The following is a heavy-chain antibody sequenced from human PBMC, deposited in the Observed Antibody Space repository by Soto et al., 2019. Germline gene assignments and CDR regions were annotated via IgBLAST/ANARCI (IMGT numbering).Heavy chain of an antibody. CDR3: AKDLTLGIVGAWGHYFEY. D-gene: IGHD1-26*01. CDR2: ISYDGSNT. Sequence: QVQLVESGGGVLQPGRSLRLSCAASGFTFSSFAMHWVRQAPGKGLEWVAFISYDGSNTYYADSVKGRVTISRDNSKKTVYLEINSLRDEDTAVYHCAKDLTLGIVGAWGHYFEYWGQGTLVTVSS. V-gene: IGHV3-30-3*01. J-gene: IGHJ4*02. CDR1: GFTFSSFA.